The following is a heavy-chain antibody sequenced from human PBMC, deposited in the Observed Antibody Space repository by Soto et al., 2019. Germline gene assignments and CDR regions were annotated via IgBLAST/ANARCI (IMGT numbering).Heavy chain of an antibody. CDR1: GGTFSSYA. CDR3: ARVYYYDSSGYYYDFDY. J-gene: IGHJ4*02. CDR2: IIPIFGTA. D-gene: IGHD3-22*01. Sequence: QVQLVQSGAEVKKPGSSVKVSCKASGGTFSSYAISWVRQAPGQGLEWMGGIIPIFGTANYAQKFQGRVTITADESTSTAYMELSSLRSEDTAVYYCARVYYYDSSGYYYDFDYWGQGTLVTVSS. V-gene: IGHV1-69*01.